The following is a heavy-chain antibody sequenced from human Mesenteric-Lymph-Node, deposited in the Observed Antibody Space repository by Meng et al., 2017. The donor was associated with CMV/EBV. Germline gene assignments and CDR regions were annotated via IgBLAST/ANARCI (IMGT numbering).Heavy chain of an antibody. Sequence: VSGGSVSSGSYYWSWIRQPPGKGLGWIGFIYYSGSTNYNPSLKSRVTISVDTSKNQFSLKLSSVTAADTAVYYCARGPSNWGLRIDYWGQGTLVTVS. V-gene: IGHV4-61*01. D-gene: IGHD7-27*01. CDR1: GGSVSSGSYY. J-gene: IGHJ4*02. CDR3: ARGPSNWGLRIDY. CDR2: IYYSGST.